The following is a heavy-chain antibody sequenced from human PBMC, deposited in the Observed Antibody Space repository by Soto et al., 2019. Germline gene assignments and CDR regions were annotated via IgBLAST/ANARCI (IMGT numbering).Heavy chain of an antibody. CDR3: ARHRSQWLSVGEHEGFDI. CDR2: IYPGNSET. J-gene: IGHJ3*02. CDR1: GYSFVTYW. V-gene: IGHV5-51*01. D-gene: IGHD6-19*01. Sequence: GESLKISCQASGYSFVTYWIGWVRQMPGKGLEWMGIIYPGNSETKYSPPFQGQVTFSVDKSNSTAYLQGSTLKASDTATYYCARHRSQWLSVGEHEGFDIWGLGTRVTVSS.